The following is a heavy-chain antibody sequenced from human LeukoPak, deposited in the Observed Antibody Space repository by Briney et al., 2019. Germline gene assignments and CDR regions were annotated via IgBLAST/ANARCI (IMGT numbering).Heavy chain of an antibody. Sequence: GGSLRLSCAASGFTFSSYAMSWVRQAPGKGLEWVSAISGSGGSTYYADSVKGRFTISRDNSKNTLYLQMNSLRAEDTAVYYCAKDRGYSYGYGTPYFDYWGQGTLVTVSS. CDR2: ISGSGGST. CDR3: AKDRGYSYGYGTPYFDY. J-gene: IGHJ4*02. CDR1: GFTFSSYA. D-gene: IGHD5-18*01. V-gene: IGHV3-23*01.